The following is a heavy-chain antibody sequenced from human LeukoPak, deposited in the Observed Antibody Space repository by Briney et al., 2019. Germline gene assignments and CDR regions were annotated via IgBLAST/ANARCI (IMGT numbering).Heavy chain of an antibody. V-gene: IGHV3-15*01. CDR2: IKSKTDGGTT. D-gene: IGHD3/OR15-3a*01. CDR3: STWTDPYDY. CDR1: GFTFSNAW. J-gene: IGHJ4*02. Sequence: PGGSLRLSCAAYGFTFSNAWMSWVRQAPGKGLEWVGRIKSKTDGGTTDYAAAVKCTFIISRDDSRNTFYQQMNSLTTEDTAVYYCSTWTDPYDYWGQGSLVTVS.